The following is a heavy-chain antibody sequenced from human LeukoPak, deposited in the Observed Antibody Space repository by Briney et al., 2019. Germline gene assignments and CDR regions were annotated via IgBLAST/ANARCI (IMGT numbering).Heavy chain of an antibody. D-gene: IGHD5-18*01. CDR2: IYHSGST. Sequence: SETPSLTCAVSGGSISSGGYSWSWIRQPPGKGLEWIGYIYHSGSTYYNPSLKSRVTISVDRSKNQFSLKLSSVTAADTAVYYCARAYPRGTAMVLRARLGAFDIWGQGTMVTVSS. CDR1: GGSISSGGYS. J-gene: IGHJ3*02. CDR3: ARAYPRGTAMVLRARLGAFDI. V-gene: IGHV4-30-2*01.